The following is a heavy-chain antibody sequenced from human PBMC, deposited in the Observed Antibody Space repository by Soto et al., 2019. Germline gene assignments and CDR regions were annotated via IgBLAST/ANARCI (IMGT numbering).Heavy chain of an antibody. CDR1: GYTFTSYG. Sequence: ASVKVSCKASGYTFTSYGISWVRQAPGQGLEWMGWISAYNGNTNYAQKLQGRVTMTTDTSTSTAYMELRSLRSDDTAVYYCARDFENRKTMGALRYYYYYGMDVWGQGTTVTVYS. D-gene: IGHD3-9*01. CDR3: ARDFENRKTMGALRYYYYYGMDV. J-gene: IGHJ6*02. CDR2: ISAYNGNT. V-gene: IGHV1-18*04.